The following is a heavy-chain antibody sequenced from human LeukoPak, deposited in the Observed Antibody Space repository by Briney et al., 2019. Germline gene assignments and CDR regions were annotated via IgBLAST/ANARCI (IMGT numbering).Heavy chain of an antibody. CDR2: ISSSSSYI. CDR1: GFTFSSYS. D-gene: IGHD2-15*01. J-gene: IGHJ4*02. V-gene: IGHV3-21*01. CDR3: ARDLGTWYGGNPGSFDY. Sequence: KAGGSLRLSCAASGFTFSSYSMTWVRQAPGKGLEWVSSISSSSSYIYYADSVKGRFTISRDNAKNSLYLQMNSLRAEDTAVYYCARDLGTWYGGNPGSFDYWGQGTLVTVSS.